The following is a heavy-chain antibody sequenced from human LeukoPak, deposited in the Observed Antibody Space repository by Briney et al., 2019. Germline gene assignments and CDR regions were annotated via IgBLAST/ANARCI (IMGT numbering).Heavy chain of an antibody. CDR1: GGSTSSYY. J-gene: IGHJ4*02. Sequence: SETLSLTCTVSGGSTSSYYWGWIRQPPGKGLEWIGYIYYSGSTNYNPSLKSRVTISVDTSKNQFSLKLSSVTAADTAVYYCASKYYGDYGWYFDYWGQGTLVTVSS. CDR3: ASKYYGDYGWYFDY. D-gene: IGHD4-17*01. CDR2: IYYSGST. V-gene: IGHV4-59*08.